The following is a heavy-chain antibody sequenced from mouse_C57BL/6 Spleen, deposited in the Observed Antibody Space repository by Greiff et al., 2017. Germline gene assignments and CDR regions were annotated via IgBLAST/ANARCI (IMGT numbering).Heavy chain of an antibody. D-gene: IGHD1-1*01. CDR3: ARYYYGSSYAMDY. V-gene: IGHV1-82*01. J-gene: IGHJ4*01. Sequence: QVQLQQSGPELVKPGASVKISCKASGYAFSSSWMNWVKQRPGKGLEWIGRIYPGDGDPNYNGKFKGKATLTADKSSSTAYMQLISLTSEDSAVYFCARYYYGSSYAMDYWGQGTSVTVSS. CDR1: GYAFSSSW. CDR2: IYPGDGDP.